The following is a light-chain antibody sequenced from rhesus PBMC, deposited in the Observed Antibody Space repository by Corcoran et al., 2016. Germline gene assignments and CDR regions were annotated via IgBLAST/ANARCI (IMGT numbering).Light chain of an antibody. Sequence: DIQMTQSPSSLFASVGDRVTITCRVSQGISSYLAWYQQKPGKAPKLLFYAACKLQSGVPSRFSGSGSGTDFTLTIRNLQPGDFATYYSPQHHNYPLAFGGGTKVGLK. CDR3: PQHHNYPLA. CDR1: QGISSY. V-gene: IGKV1-25*01. J-gene: IGKJ4*01. CDR2: AAC.